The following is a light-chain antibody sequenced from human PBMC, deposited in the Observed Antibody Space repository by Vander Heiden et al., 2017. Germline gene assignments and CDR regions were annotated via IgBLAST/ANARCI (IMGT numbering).Light chain of an antibody. CDR1: NIGSKS. J-gene: IGLJ3*02. V-gene: IGLV3-21*04. CDR2: YDV. Sequence: SYVLTQPPAVSVAPGETATLTCGGPNIGSKSVHWYQQKPGQAPVLVINYDVDRPSGIPERFSGSNSGNTATLTISRVEAGDEADYYCQVWDTSRDQGVFGGGTKLTVL. CDR3: QVWDTSRDQGV.